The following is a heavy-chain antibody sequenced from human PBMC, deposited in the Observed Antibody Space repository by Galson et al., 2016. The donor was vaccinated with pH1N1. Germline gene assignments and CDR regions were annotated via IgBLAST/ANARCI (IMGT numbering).Heavy chain of an antibody. Sequence: QSGAEVKKPGESLKISCKASGSSFTSQWIAWVRQVPGKGLEWVGVVNPGGSTIRYSPPFQGQVTISSDKSINIAYLQWISLRASDTATYYCARQYDFGDYRGDAVDIWGQGTVVLVSS. V-gene: IGHV5-51*03. D-gene: IGHD4-17*01. CDR1: GSSFTSQW. CDR2: VNPGGSTI. CDR3: ARQYDFGDYRGDAVDI. J-gene: IGHJ3*02.